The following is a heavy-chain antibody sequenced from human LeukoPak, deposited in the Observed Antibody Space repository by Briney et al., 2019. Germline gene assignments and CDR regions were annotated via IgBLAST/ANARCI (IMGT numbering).Heavy chain of an antibody. Sequence: GGSLRLSCAASGFTFDDYAMHWVRQAPGKGLEWVSGISWNSGSIGYADSVKGRFTISRDNAKNSLYLQMNSLRAEDMASYYCAKDRRAWFGDAFDIWGQGTMVTVSS. CDR2: ISWNSGSI. D-gene: IGHD3-10*01. J-gene: IGHJ3*02. CDR1: GFTFDDYA. CDR3: AKDRRAWFGDAFDI. V-gene: IGHV3-9*03.